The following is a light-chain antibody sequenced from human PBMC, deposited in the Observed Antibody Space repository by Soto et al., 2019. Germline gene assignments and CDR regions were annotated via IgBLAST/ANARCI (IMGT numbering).Light chain of an antibody. CDR1: RGVRSH. V-gene: IGKV3-15*01. CDR3: QQYDDWPLT. Sequence: EIVMTQSPATLSVSPGERVTLSCRASRGVRSHLAWYQQQPGQAPRLLIYYASTRATGIPARFSGSGSGTEFTLTISSLQSEDFAIYYCQQYDDWPLTFGGGTKVEIK. J-gene: IGKJ4*01. CDR2: YAS.